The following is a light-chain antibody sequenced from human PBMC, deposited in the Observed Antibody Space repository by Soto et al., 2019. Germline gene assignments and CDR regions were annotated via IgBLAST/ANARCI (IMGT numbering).Light chain of an antibody. CDR3: QQYDDSPPT. V-gene: IGKV3-20*01. CDR1: QTVYNF. CDR2: GAS. J-gene: IGKJ1*01. Sequence: EIVLTQSPGTLSLSPGERAPLSCRASQTVYNFLAWYRQKPGQAPRLLIHGASTRATGIPDRFSGSGSGTDFTLIITRLEPEDFAVYYCQQYDDSPPTFGQGTKVEI.